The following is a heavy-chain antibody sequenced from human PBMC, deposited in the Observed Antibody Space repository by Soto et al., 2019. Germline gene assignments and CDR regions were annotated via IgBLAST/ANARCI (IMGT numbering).Heavy chain of an antibody. CDR3: GTGTTHPLDY. Sequence: ASVKVSCKASGGTFSSYAISWVRQAPGQGLEWMGGIIPIFGTANYAQKFQGRVTITADESTSTAYMELSSLRSEDTAVYYCGTGTTHPLDYWGQGTLVTVSS. V-gene: IGHV1-69*13. D-gene: IGHD1-7*01. J-gene: IGHJ4*02. CDR1: GGTFSSYA. CDR2: IIPIFGTA.